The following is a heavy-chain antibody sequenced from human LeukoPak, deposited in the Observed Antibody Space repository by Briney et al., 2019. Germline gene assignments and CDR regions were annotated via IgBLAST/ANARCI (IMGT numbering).Heavy chain of an antibody. D-gene: IGHD3-22*01. V-gene: IGHV3-53*01. CDR2: IYSGGST. CDR1: GFTVSSNY. Sequence: GGSLRLSCAASGFTVSSNYTSWVRQAPGKGLEWVSVIYSGGSTYYADSVKGRFTISRDNSKDTLYLQMNSLRAEDTAVYYCARVGYYYDSSGYAFDIWGQGTMVTVSS. J-gene: IGHJ3*02. CDR3: ARVGYYYDSSGYAFDI.